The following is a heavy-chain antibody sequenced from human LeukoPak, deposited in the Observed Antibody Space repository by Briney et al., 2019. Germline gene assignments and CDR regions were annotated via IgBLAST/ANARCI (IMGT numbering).Heavy chain of an antibody. V-gene: IGHV4-39*02. J-gene: IGHJ4*02. Sequence: SETLSLTCTVSGGSLSSSDYHWGWIRQPPGKGLEWIGSNGGSTYYNPSLKSRVHISPDTSKNHFSLKLSSVTAADTAVYYCARARRNVAEAMDWGQGTLVTVSS. D-gene: IGHD5-12*01. CDR2: NGGST. CDR1: GGSLSSSDYH. CDR3: ARARRNVAEAMD.